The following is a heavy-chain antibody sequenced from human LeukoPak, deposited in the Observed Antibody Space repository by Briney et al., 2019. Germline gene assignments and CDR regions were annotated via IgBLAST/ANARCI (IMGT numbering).Heavy chain of an antibody. V-gene: IGHV4-34*01. CDR3: ARGYDTGAFDI. CDR1: GGSFSGYY. J-gene: IGHJ3*02. D-gene: IGHD3-16*01. Sequence: SETLSLTCAVYGGSFSGYYWNWIRQPPGKGLEWIGEINHSGSTNYNPSLKSRVTISVDTSKNQFSLKLSSVTAADTAVYYCARGYDTGAFDIWGQGTMVTVSS. CDR2: INHSGST.